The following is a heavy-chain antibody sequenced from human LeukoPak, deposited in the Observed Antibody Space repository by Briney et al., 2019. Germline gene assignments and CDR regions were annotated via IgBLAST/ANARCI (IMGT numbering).Heavy chain of an antibody. V-gene: IGHV4-59*08. CDR1: GGSISSYY. J-gene: IGHJ3*02. Sequence: SETLSLTCTVSGGSISSYYWSWIRQPPGKGLEWIGYILYSGSTNYNPSLKSRVTISVDTSKNQFSLKLSSVTAADTAVYFCARGPYSYDSSGAFDIWGQGTMVTVSS. D-gene: IGHD3-22*01. CDR3: ARGPYSYDSSGAFDI. CDR2: ILYSGST.